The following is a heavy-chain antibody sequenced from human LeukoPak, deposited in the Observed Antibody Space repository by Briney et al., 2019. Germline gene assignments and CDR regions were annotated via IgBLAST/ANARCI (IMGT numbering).Heavy chain of an antibody. CDR1: GYTFSSYA. J-gene: IGHJ5*02. CDR3: ARDYSSLNWFDP. CDR2: IIPIFGTA. Sequence: SVKVSCKASGYTFSSYAISWVRQAPGQGLEWMGGIIPIFGTANYAQKFQGRVTITTDESTSTAYMELSSLRSEDTAVYYCARDYSSLNWFDPWGQGTLVTVSS. V-gene: IGHV1-69*05. D-gene: IGHD4-11*01.